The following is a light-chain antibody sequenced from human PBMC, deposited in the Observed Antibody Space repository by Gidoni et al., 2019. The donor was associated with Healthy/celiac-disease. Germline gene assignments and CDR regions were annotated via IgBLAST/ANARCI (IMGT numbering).Light chain of an antibody. V-gene: IGKV1-8*01. CDR2: AAS. Sequence: AIRMTQSPSSFSASTGDRVTITCRASQGISSYLAWYQQKPGKAPKLLIYAASTLQSGVPSRFRGRGSGTDFPLTISCLQSEDFATYYCQQYYSYPRTFGQGTKVEIK. J-gene: IGKJ1*01. CDR3: QQYYSYPRT. CDR1: QGISSY.